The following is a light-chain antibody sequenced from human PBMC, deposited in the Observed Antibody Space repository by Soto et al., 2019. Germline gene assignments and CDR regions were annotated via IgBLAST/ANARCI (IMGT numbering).Light chain of an antibody. CDR3: QQRSNWHSIT. Sequence: EIFLTQSPGTLSLSPGERATLSCRASQSVTSNYLAWYQQKPGQAPRLLIYGASNRATGIPDRFSGSGSGTDFTLTISRLETEDFAVYYCQQRSNWHSITFGHGTRLEIK. V-gene: IGKV3D-20*02. J-gene: IGKJ5*01. CDR2: GAS. CDR1: QSVTSNY.